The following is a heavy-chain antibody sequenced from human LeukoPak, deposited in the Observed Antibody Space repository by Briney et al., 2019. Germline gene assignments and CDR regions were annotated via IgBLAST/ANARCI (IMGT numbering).Heavy chain of an antibody. CDR1: GFTFSTYW. V-gene: IGHV3-7*03. J-gene: IGHJ4*02. Sequence: GGSLRLSCGASGFTFSTYWMSWVRQAPGKGLEWVANTKKDGSEKYYVDSVKGRFTISRDNSKNTLYLQMNSLRAEDTAVYYCAKDLTMIVVVIFDYWGQGTLVTVSS. CDR3: AKDLTMIVVVIFDY. D-gene: IGHD3-22*01. CDR2: TKKDGSEK.